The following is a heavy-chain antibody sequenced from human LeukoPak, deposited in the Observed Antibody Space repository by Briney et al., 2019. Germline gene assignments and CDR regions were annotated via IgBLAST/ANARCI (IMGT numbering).Heavy chain of an antibody. V-gene: IGHV4-31*03. J-gene: IGHJ4*02. CDR1: GGSISSGGYY. CDR2: IYYSGST. CDR3: ARVVFCSGGSCYYYFDY. Sequence: SETLSLTCTVSGGSISSGGYYWSWIRQHPGKGLEWIGYIYYSGSTYYNPSLKSRVTISVDTSKNQFSLKLSSVTAADTAVYYCARVVFCSGGSCYYYFDYWGQGTLVTVSS. D-gene: IGHD2-15*01.